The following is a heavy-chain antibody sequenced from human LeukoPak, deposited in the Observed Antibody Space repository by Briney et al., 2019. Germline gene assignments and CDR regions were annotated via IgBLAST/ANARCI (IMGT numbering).Heavy chain of an antibody. J-gene: IGHJ4*02. CDR1: GGSFSGYY. CDR2: INHSGST. V-gene: IGHV4-34*01. D-gene: IGHD6-6*01. CDR3: ARRPGSSGIDY. Sequence: SETLSLTCAVYGGSFSGYYWSWIRQPPGKGLEWIGEINHSGSTNYNPSLKSRVTISVDTSKNHFSLKLSSVTAADTAVYYWARRPGSSGIDYWGQGTLVTVSS.